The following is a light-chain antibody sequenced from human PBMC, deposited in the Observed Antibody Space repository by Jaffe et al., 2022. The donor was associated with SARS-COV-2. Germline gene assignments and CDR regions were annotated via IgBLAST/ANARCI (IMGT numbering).Light chain of an antibody. Sequence: DIQMTQSPSSLSASVGDRVTITCRASQTIISYLNWYQQKPGKAPKFLIYAASSLQSGVPSRFSGSGSGTDFTLTISSLQPDDFATYYCQQSYSFPWTFGQGTRVEIK. J-gene: IGKJ1*01. V-gene: IGKV1-39*01. CDR1: QTIISY. CDR3: QQSYSFPWT. CDR2: AAS.